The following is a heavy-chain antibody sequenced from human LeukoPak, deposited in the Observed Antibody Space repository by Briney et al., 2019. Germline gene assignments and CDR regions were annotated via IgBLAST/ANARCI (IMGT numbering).Heavy chain of an antibody. CDR3: ARRYYYYYGMDV. CDR1: GGSISSSSYY. V-gene: IGHV4-39*01. Sequence: SETLSLTCTVSGGSISSSSYYWGWIRQPPGKGLEWIGSIYYSGSTYYNPSLKSRVTISVDTSKNQFSLKLSSVTAADTAVYYCARRYYYYYGMDVWGKGTTVTVSS. CDR2: IYYSGST. J-gene: IGHJ6*04.